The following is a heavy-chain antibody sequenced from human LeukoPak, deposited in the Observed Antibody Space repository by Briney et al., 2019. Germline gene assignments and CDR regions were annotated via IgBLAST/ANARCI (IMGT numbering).Heavy chain of an antibody. CDR3: AKGQQWLGPSTSFDY. J-gene: IGHJ4*02. CDR2: ISGGGGST. V-gene: IGHV3-23*01. D-gene: IGHD6-19*01. CDR1: GFTFSSYA. Sequence: PGGSLRLSCAASGFTFSSYAMSWVRQAPGKGLEWVSAISGGGGSTYYADSVKGRFTISRDNSKNTLYLQMNSLRAEDTAVYYCAKGQQWLGPSTSFDYWGQGTLVTVSS.